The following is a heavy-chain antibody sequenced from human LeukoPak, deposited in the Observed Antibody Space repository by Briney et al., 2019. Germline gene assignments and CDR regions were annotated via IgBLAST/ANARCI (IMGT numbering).Heavy chain of an antibody. J-gene: IGHJ4*02. Sequence: ASAKVSCKASGGTFSSYAISWVRQAPGQGLEWMGGIIPIFGTANYAQKFQGRVTITADESTSTAYMELSSLRSEDTAAYYCAAGPRGYSYGPTRFDYWGQGTLVTVSS. D-gene: IGHD5-18*01. CDR1: GGTFSSYA. V-gene: IGHV1-69*13. CDR2: IIPIFGTA. CDR3: AAGPRGYSYGPTRFDY.